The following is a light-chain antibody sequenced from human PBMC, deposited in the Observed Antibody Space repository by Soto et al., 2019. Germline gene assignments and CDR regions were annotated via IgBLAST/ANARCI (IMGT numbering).Light chain of an antibody. CDR3: TSYTSDNRNYV. Sequence: QSVLTQPASVSGSPGQSITISCTGTSSDVGACNSVSWFQQHPGQAPKLMIYEVSYRPSGISTHFSGSKSANTASLTISGLQADDEAHYYCTSYTSDNRNYVFGTGTKLTVL. CDR1: SSDVGACNS. J-gene: IGLJ1*01. CDR2: EVS. V-gene: IGLV2-14*01.